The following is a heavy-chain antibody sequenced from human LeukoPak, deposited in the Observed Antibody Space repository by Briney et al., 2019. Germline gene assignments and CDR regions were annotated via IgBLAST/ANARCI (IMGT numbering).Heavy chain of an antibody. V-gene: IGHV3-30*18. D-gene: IGHD3-22*01. Sequence: PGGSLRLPCAASGFSFSSYGIHWVRQAPGKGLEWVAVIGYDGTNKYYADSVKGRFTISRDNSKNTLYLQMNSLRTEDTAVYFCAKEIYYDSSAFFDYWGQGTLVTVSS. J-gene: IGHJ4*02. CDR1: GFSFSSYG. CDR2: IGYDGTNK. CDR3: AKEIYYDSSAFFDY.